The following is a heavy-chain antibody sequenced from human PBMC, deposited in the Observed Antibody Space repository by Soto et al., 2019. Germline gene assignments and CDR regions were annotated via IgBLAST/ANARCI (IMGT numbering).Heavy chain of an antibody. D-gene: IGHD3-9*01. CDR3: ARDAVAGTGSCVYW. J-gene: IGHJ4*01. CDR1: GFSFGSYA. CDR2: ISYHGREI. V-gene: IGHV3-30-3*01. Sequence: GGSLRLSCEVSGFSFGSYAFHWVRQAPGKGLEWLSVISYHGREIYYADPVKDRFTISRDNFKKTGYLQMNSVRSDDTALYFVARDAVAGTGSCVYWWGQGTLITV.